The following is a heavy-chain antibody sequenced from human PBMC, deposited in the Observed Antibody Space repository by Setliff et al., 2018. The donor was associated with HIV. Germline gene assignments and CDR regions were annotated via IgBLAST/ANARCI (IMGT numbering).Heavy chain of an antibody. V-gene: IGHV3-48*03. Sequence: GGSLRLSCAASVLEFGFSRFEMNWVRQAPGKGLEWISYISSSGDTIYYAESVKGRFTISRDNTKSSLFLQMSSLRVEDTAIYYCARGGNDYNYRHFDYWGQGTLVTVSS. D-gene: IGHD4-4*01. CDR1: EFGFSRFE. CDR2: ISSSGDTI. J-gene: IGHJ4*02. CDR3: ARGGNDYNYRHFDY.